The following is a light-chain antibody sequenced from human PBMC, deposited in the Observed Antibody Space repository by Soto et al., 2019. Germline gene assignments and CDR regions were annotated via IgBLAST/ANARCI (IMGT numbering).Light chain of an antibody. Sequence: EIVLTQSPGTLSLSPGERATLSCRASQSVTSNFLAWYQQKPGQAPRLLIYGASTRAAGVPARFSGSESGTDFTLTITRLEPEDFAVYYCQQYGRSPLLYAFGQGNKLGV. V-gene: IGKV3-20*01. CDR3: QQYGRSPLLYA. CDR2: GAS. CDR1: QSVTSNF. J-gene: IGKJ2*01.